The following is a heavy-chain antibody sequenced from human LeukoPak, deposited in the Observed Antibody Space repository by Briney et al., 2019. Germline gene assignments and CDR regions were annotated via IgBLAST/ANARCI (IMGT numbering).Heavy chain of an antibody. D-gene: IGHD6-13*01. CDR3: AGDTHSSSWYDH. CDR1: GFTVSSIY. V-gene: IGHV3-53*01. Sequence: PGVSLRLSCAVSGFTVSSIYMSWVRQAPGKGLEWVSSIYSDGNTYYADSVKGRFTISRDSSRNTPYLQMNSLRVEDSAVYYCAGDTHSSSWYDHWGQGTLVTVSS. J-gene: IGHJ5*02. CDR2: IYSDGNT.